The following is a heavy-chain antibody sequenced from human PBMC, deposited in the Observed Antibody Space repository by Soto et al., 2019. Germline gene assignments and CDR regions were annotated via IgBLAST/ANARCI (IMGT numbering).Heavy chain of an antibody. J-gene: IGHJ3*02. V-gene: IGHV1-69*04. D-gene: IGHD3-22*01. CDR3: ARETMIVVVTSPNAFDI. CDR1: GGTFSSYA. CDR2: TIPLLNIA. Sequence: SVKVSCKASGGTFSSYAISWVRQAPGQGLEWMGRTIPLLNIANYAQKFQGRVTITADESTSTAYMELSSLRSEDTAVYYCARETMIVVVTSPNAFDIWGQGTMVTVSS.